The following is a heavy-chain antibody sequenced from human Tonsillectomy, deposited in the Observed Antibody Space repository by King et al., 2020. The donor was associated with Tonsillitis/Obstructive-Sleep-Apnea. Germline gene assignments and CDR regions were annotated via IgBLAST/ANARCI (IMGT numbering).Heavy chain of an antibody. CDR2: IYWDDDK. Sequence: ITLKESGPTLVKPTQTLTLTCTFSGFSLSTSGVGVGWIRQPPGKALEWLAVIYWDDDKRYSPSLKNRLTITKDTSENQVVLTMTNMDPVDTATYYGAHQVVGYCGSTSCYGPLDYWGQGTLVTVSS. D-gene: IGHD2-2*01. CDR3: AHQVVGYCGSTSCYGPLDY. CDR1: GFSLSTSGVG. J-gene: IGHJ4*02. V-gene: IGHV2-5*02.